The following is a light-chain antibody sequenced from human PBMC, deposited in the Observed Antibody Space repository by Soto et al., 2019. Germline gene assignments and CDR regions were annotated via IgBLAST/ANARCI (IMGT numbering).Light chain of an antibody. CDR3: SSYAGSNNFV. CDR1: SSDVGGYNY. J-gene: IGLJ1*01. Sequence: QSALTQPPSASGSPGQSVTISCTGTSSDVGGYNYVSWYQQLPGKAPKLMIYEVTKRPSGVPHRFSGSKSGNTASLTVSGLQAEDEADYYCSSYAGSNNFVFGTGTKVTVL. V-gene: IGLV2-8*01. CDR2: EVT.